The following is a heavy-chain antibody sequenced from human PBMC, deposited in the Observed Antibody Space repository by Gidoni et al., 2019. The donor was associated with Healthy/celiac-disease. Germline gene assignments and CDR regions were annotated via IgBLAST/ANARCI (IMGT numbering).Heavy chain of an antibody. CDR3: ARLSGYYKGEYFQH. CDR2: INHSGTT. CDR1: GGSFSGYY. J-gene: IGHJ1*01. D-gene: IGHD3-22*01. V-gene: IGHV4-34*01. Sequence: QVQLQQWGAGLLKPSETMSLTCAVYGGSFSGYYWSWIRQPPGKGLEWIVEINHSGTTNYHPSLKSRVTISVDTSKNQFSLKLSSVTAAETAVYYCARLSGYYKGEYFQHWGQGTLVTVSS.